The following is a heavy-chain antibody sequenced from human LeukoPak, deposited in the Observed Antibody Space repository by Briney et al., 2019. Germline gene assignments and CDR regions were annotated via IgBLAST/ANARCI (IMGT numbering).Heavy chain of an antibody. Sequence: PGGSLRLSCAASGFTFTTNAMSWVRQAPGKGLEWVSAISGRTGGTYYADSVKGRFTMSRDNSKSTLYLQMDSLRAEDTAVYYCAKCGNSGCHLIDYWGQGTLVTVSS. D-gene: IGHD5-12*01. V-gene: IGHV3-23*01. CDR2: ISGRTGGT. CDR1: GFTFTTNA. J-gene: IGHJ4*02. CDR3: AKCGNSGCHLIDY.